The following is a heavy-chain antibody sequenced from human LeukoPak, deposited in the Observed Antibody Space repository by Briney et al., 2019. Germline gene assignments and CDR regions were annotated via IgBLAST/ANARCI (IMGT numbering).Heavy chain of an antibody. CDR2: ISGSGGST. V-gene: IGHV3-23*01. J-gene: IGHJ5*02. CDR3: AKTDSGSYSWFDP. D-gene: IGHD1-26*01. Sequence: GGSLRLSCAASGFTFSSYAMSWVRQAPGKGLEWVSGISGSGGSTYYADSVKSRFTISRDNSKNTLYLQMNSLRAEDTAVYYCAKTDSGSYSWFDPWGQGTLVTVSS. CDR1: GFTFSSYA.